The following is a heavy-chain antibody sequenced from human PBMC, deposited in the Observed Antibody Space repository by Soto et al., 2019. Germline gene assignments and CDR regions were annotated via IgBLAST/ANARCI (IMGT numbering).Heavy chain of an antibody. D-gene: IGHD4-17*01. V-gene: IGHV3-48*02. CDR3: ASGKDYAEGGY. CDR2: ISSSSSTI. Sequence: EVQLVESGGGLVQPGGSLRLSCAASGFTFSSYSMNWVRQAPGKGLEWVSYISSSSSTIYYADSVKGRFTISRDNDKNSQYLQTNSLRDEDTAVYYCASGKDYAEGGYWGQGTLVTVSS. CDR1: GFTFSSYS. J-gene: IGHJ4*02.